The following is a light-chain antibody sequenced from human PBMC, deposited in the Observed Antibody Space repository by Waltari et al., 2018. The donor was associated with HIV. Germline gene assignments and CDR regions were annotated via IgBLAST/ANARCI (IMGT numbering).Light chain of an antibody. V-gene: IGKV1-39*01. CDR1: QNIHTF. Sequence: DIQMTQSPSSLSASVGDRVTITCRASQNIHTFLNWYQQKPGKAPKLLIFGASTLQSGVPSRFSGSGSGTDFTLIISSLQPEDFATYFCLQSNTPPLTFGPGSKVDV. CDR2: GAS. J-gene: IGKJ3*01. CDR3: LQSNTPPLT.